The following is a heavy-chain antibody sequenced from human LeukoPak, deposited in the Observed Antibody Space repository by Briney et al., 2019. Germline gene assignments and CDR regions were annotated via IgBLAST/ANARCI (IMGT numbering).Heavy chain of an antibody. CDR1: GGSFSGYY. V-gene: IGHV4-34*01. D-gene: IGHD4-4*01. CDR2: INHSGST. CDR3: ARDGLQSPYYYGMDV. Sequence: SETLSLTCAVYGGSFSGYYWSWIRQPPGKGLEWIGEINHSGSTNYNPSLKSRVTISVDTSKNQFSLKLSSVTAADTAVYYCARDGLQSPYYYGMDVWGQGTTVTVSS. J-gene: IGHJ6*02.